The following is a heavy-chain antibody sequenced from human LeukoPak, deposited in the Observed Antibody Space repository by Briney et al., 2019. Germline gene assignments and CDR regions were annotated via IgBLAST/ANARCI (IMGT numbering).Heavy chain of an antibody. CDR2: INPNSGGT. D-gene: IGHD5-18*01. CDR1: GYTFTGYY. Sequence: GASVKVSCKASGYTFTGYYMHWVRQAPGQGLEWMGWINPNSGGTNYAQKFQGWVTMTRDMSISTAYMELSRLRSDDTAVYYCAREDTASDAFDIWGQGTMVTVSS. CDR3: AREDTASDAFDI. V-gene: IGHV1-2*04. J-gene: IGHJ3*02.